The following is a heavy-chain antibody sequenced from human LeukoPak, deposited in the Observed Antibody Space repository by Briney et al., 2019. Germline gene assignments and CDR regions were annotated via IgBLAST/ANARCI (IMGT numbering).Heavy chain of an antibody. CDR1: GGSFSGYY. CDR2: INHSGST. J-gene: IGHJ4*02. Sequence: SETLSLTCAVYGGSFSGYYWSWIRQPPGKGLEWIGEINHSGSTNYNPSLKSRVTISVDTSKNQFSLKLSSVTAVDTAVYYCARSKDMAGDFDYWGQGTLVTVSS. D-gene: IGHD6-19*01. V-gene: IGHV4-34*01. CDR3: ARSKDMAGDFDY.